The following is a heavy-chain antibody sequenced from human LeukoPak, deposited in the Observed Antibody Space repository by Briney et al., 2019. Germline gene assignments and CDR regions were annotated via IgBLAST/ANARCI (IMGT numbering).Heavy chain of an antibody. CDR2: IVVGSGNT. CDR1: GLTFTSSA. J-gene: IGHJ5*02. CDR3: AAHYDFWSGYSWFDP. V-gene: IGHV1-58*02. D-gene: IGHD3-3*01. Sequence: GTSVKVSCKASGLTFTSSAMRWVRQARGQRLEWIGWIVVGSGNTNYAQKFQERVTITRDMSTSTAYMELSSLRSEDTAVYYCAAHYDFWSGYSWFDPWGQGTLVTVSS.